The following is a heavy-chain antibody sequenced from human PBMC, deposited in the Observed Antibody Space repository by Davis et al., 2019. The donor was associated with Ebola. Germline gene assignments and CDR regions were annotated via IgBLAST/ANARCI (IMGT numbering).Heavy chain of an antibody. J-gene: IGHJ4*02. Sequence: GESLKISCAASGFTFSSYSMNWVRQAPGKGLEWVSYISSSGSTIYYADSVKGRFTISRDNAKNSLYLQMNSLRAEDTAVYYCARGSSGWFIDYWGQGTLVTVSS. CDR2: ISSSGSTI. CDR1: GFTFSSYS. CDR3: ARGSSGWFIDY. V-gene: IGHV3-48*04. D-gene: IGHD6-19*01.